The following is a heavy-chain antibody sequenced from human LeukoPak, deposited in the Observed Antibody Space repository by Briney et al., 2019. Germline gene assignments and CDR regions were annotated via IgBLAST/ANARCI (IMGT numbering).Heavy chain of an antibody. CDR2: ICSGGST. J-gene: IGHJ4*02. CDR1: GFTVSSNY. V-gene: IGHV3-66*01. D-gene: IGHD5-18*01. CDR3: ARGYSYGYARYFDY. Sequence: GGSLRLSCAASGFTVSSNYMSWVRQAPGKGLEWVSVICSGGSTYYADSVKGRFTISRDNSKNTLYLQMNSLRAEDTAVYYCARGYSYGYARYFDYWGQGTLVTVSS.